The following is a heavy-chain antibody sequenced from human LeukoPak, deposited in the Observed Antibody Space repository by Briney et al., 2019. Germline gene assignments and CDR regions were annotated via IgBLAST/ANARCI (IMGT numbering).Heavy chain of an antibody. CDR3: AKDSTSSKKGALDI. Sequence: GGSLRLSCAASGFTFSSHGMNWVRQAPGKGLEWVSGISGSGGSTYSADSVKGRFIISRDNSKNTLYLQMNSLRAEDTAVYYCAKDSTSSKKGALDIWGQGTMVTVSS. J-gene: IGHJ3*02. V-gene: IGHV3-23*01. CDR1: GFTFSSHG. D-gene: IGHD2-2*01. CDR2: ISGSGGST.